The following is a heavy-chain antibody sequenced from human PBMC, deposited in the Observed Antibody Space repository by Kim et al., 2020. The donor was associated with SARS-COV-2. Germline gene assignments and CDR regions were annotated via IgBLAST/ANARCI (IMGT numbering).Heavy chain of an antibody. CDR2: IYPLFGTT. CDR1: GGTFSKYG. Sequence: SVKVSCKTPGGTFSKYGISWVRLAPGQGLEWIGRIYPLFGTTKYAQKLQGRVTITADESTSTAYMELNSLRSEDAAVYYCARQVVSANTVPPYYYALDVWGQGTTVIVSS. D-gene: IGHD3-10*01. CDR3: ARQVVSANTVPPYYYALDV. J-gene: IGHJ6*02. V-gene: IGHV1-69*13.